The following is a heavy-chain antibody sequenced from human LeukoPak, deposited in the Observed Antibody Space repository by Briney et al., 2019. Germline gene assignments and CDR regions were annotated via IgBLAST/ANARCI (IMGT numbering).Heavy chain of an antibody. J-gene: IGHJ3*02. CDR1: GGSISSYY. D-gene: IGHD1-26*01. V-gene: IGHV4-59*12. CDR2: IYYSGST. Sequence: PSETLSLTCTVSGGSISSYYWSWIRQPPGKGLEWIGYIYYSGSTNYNPSLKSRVTISVDRSKNQFSLKLSSVTAADTAVYYCARDSVQKRVGATFYYAFDIWGQGTMVTVSS. CDR3: ARDSVQKRVGATFYYAFDI.